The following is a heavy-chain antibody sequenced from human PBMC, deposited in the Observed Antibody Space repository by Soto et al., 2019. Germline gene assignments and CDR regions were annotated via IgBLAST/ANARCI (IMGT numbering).Heavy chain of an antibody. J-gene: IGHJ6*02. CDR2: LSGSGVST. CDR1: GFTFSSYA. D-gene: IGHD3-22*01. V-gene: IGHV3-23*01. CDR3: AKGGGSKDYYDTSGYYLYYYYAMDV. Sequence: EVQRLESGGGLVQPGGSLRLSCTASGFTFSSYAMTWVRQAPGKGLEWVSGLSGSGVSTYYADSVKGRFTISRDNSKNTLYLQMNSLRAEDTAVYYCAKGGGSKDYYDTSGYYLYYYYAMDVWGQGTTVTVSS.